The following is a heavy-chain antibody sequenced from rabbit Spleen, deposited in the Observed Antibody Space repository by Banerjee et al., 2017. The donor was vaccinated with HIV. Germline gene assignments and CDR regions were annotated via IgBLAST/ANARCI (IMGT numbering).Heavy chain of an antibody. CDR1: GFSLFNY. J-gene: IGHJ6*01. D-gene: IGHD1-1*01. CDR3: ARGDATSTGYYISYYGMDL. Sequence: QSLEESGGGLVKPGGTLTLTCKAFGFSLFNYICWVRQAPGKGLEWVACIYVGGLDSTYYATWAKGRFTISKTSSTTVTLQMTSLTAADTATYFCARGDATSTGYYISYYGMDLWGQGTLAPS. V-gene: IGHV1S40*01. CDR2: IYVGGLDST.